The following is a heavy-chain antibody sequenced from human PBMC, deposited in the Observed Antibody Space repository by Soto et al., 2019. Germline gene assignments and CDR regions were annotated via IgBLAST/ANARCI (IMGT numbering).Heavy chain of an antibody. CDR2: ISGSGGST. Sequence: PGGSLRLSCAASGFTFSSYAMSWVRQAPGKGLEWVSAISGSGGSTYYADSVKGRFTISRDNSKNTLYLQMNSLRAEDTAVYYCARGRYDFWSGSDTPYLDYWGQGTQVTVSS. CDR3: ARGRYDFWSGSDTPYLDY. J-gene: IGHJ4*02. CDR1: GFTFSSYA. D-gene: IGHD3-3*01. V-gene: IGHV3-23*01.